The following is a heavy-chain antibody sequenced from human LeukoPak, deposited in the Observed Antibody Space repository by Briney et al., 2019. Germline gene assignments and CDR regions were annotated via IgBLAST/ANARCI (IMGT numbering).Heavy chain of an antibody. Sequence: PSETLSLTCTVSGGSISSSSYYWGWIRQPPGKGLEWIGSIYYSGSTYYNPSLKSRVTISVDTSKNQFSLKLSSVTAADEAVYYCARHSYNWNYRWFDPWGQGTLVTVSS. J-gene: IGHJ5*02. CDR2: IYYSGST. D-gene: IGHD1-7*01. CDR3: ARHSYNWNYRWFDP. CDR1: GGSISSSSYY. V-gene: IGHV4-39*01.